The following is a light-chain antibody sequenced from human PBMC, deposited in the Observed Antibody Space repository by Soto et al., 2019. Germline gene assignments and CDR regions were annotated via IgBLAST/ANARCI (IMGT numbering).Light chain of an antibody. CDR1: KLGDKY. Sequence: SYELTQPPSVSVSPGQTASITCSGDKLGDKYACWYQQKPGQSPVLVIYQDSKRPSGISERFSGSNSGNTATLTISGTQAMDEADYYCQAWDSSTLVVFGGGTKLTVL. CDR3: QAWDSSTLVV. V-gene: IGLV3-1*01. J-gene: IGLJ2*01. CDR2: QDS.